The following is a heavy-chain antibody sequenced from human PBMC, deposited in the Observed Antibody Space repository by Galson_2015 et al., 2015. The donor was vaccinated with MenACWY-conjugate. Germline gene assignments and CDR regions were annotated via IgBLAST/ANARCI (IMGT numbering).Heavy chain of an antibody. D-gene: IGHD5-12*01. CDR3: ATTRAPYGGYAGEYYFDH. Sequence: SLRLSCAASGFILSSTSYMSWVRQAPGKGPEWMSIIYSGGGTYYAESGEGRITLSRENANNMGYLQMDNVRAEDTALYYCATTRAPYGGYAGEYYFDHWGQGVLVTVSS. CDR1: GFILSSTS. V-gene: IGHV3-66*01. J-gene: IGHJ4*02. CDR2: IYSGGGT.